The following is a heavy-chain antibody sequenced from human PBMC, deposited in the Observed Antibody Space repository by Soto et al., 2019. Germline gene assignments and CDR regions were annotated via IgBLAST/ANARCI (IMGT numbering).Heavy chain of an antibody. J-gene: IGHJ4*02. CDR3: ARDNLRGYSGYGEFDY. CDR1: GYTFTGYY. V-gene: IGHV1-2*04. D-gene: IGHD5-12*01. CDR2: INPNSGGT. Sequence: QVQLVQSGAEVKKPGASVKVSCKASGYTFTGYYMHWVRQAPEQGLEWMGWINPNSGGTNYAQKFQGWVTMTRDTSISTAYMELSRLRSDDTAVYYCARDNLRGYSGYGEFDYWGQGTLFTVSS.